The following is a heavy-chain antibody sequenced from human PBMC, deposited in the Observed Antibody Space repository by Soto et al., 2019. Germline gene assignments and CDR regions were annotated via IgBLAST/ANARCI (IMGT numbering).Heavy chain of an antibody. CDR2: VSAYDGNT. D-gene: IGHD3-10*01. CDR1: GFMFNTYG. V-gene: IGHV1-18*01. Sequence: QVHLVQSGAEVKKPGASVKVSCKASGFMFNTYGFSWVRQAPGQGLEWMGWVSAYDGNTAYAQKFQGRVTMTADTSTSTAYMELRSMTSDDTAMYYCARDRGGGGSYYGSGADNWFDPWGQGTLVTVSS. J-gene: IGHJ5*02. CDR3: ARDRGGGGSYYGSGADNWFDP.